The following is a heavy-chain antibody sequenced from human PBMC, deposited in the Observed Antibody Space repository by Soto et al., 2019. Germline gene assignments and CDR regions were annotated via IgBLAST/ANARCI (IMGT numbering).Heavy chain of an antibody. Sequence: GGSLRLSCAASGFTFSSYGMHWVRQAPGKGLEWVAVISYDGSNKYYADSVKGRFTISRDNSKNTLYLQMNSLRAEDTAVYYCAKDQTGSWEQYYYYYGMDVWGQGTTVTVSS. CDR1: GFTFSSYG. V-gene: IGHV3-30*18. CDR3: AKDQTGSWEQYYYYYGMDV. D-gene: IGHD6-13*01. CDR2: ISYDGSNK. J-gene: IGHJ6*02.